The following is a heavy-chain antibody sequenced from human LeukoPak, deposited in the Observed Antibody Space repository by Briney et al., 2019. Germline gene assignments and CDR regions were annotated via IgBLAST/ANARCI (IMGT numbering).Heavy chain of an antibody. D-gene: IGHD2/OR15-2a*01. J-gene: IGHJ4*02. CDR3: VKRERRCSFLY. Sequence: GESLKISRQGCGCILTSYWIGWLRQMPGKGLEWMGILYPGDSDTRYSPSFQGQVTISADKSISTAYLQWSSLKASDTSMYYCVKRERRCSFLYWGQGTLVTVSS. V-gene: IGHV5-51*01. CDR2: LYPGDSDT. CDR1: GCILTSYW.